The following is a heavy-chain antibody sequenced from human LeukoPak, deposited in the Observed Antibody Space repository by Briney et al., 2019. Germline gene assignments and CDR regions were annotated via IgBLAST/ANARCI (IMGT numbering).Heavy chain of an antibody. J-gene: IGHJ4*02. CDR1: GFTFNTYA. CDR2: ISNSGGST. CDR3: AKRASGSGTSLYYFDY. V-gene: IGHV3-23*01. D-gene: IGHD3-10*01. Sequence: PGGSLRLSCAASGFTFNTYAMSWVRQPPGKGLEWVSVISNSGGSTFYADSVKGRFTISRDDSKNTLYLQMNSLRAEDTAVYYCAKRASGSGTSLYYFDYWGQGTLVTVSS.